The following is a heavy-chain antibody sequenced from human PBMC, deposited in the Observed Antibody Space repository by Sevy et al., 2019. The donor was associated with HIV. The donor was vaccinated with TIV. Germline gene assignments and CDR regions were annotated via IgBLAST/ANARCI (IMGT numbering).Heavy chain of an antibody. V-gene: IGHV1-69*13. CDR3: ARGRDDIVVVPAVRLYYQNGMDV. CDR2: IIPIFGRG. CDR1: GGTFSRHA. D-gene: IGHD2-2*01. Sequence: ASVKVSCKASGGTFSRHAISWVRQAPGQGLEWMGGIIPIFGRGNYAQQFQGRVTITADESTSTAYMELSSLSSDDTAVYYCARGRDDIVVVPAVRLYYQNGMDVWGQGTTVTVSS. J-gene: IGHJ6*02.